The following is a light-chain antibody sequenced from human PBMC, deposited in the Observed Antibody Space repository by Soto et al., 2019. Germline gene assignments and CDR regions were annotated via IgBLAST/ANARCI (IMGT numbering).Light chain of an antibody. CDR1: QSLLHSTASNY. Sequence: DFVMTQSPLSLPVTPGEPASISCRFSQSLLHSTASNYLDWYLQKPGQSPQLLIYLGSDRASGVPDRFSGSGSGTDFTLKISRVEAEDVGVYYCMQALQTPYTFGQGTKLEIK. CDR3: MQALQTPYT. V-gene: IGKV2-28*01. CDR2: LGS. J-gene: IGKJ2*01.